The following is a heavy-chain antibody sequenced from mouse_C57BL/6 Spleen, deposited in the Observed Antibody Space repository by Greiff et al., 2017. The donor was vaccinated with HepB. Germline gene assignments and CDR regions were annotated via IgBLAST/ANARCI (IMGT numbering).Heavy chain of an antibody. V-gene: IGHV5-9-1*02. CDR3: TRGYYCNHVDAMDY. Sequence: EVKVVESGEGLVKPGGSLKLSCAASGFTFSSYAMSWVRQTPEKRLEWVAYISSGGDYIYYAETVKGRFTISRDNARNTLYLQMSSLKSEDTAMYYCTRGYYCNHVDAMDYWGQGTSVTVSS. D-gene: IGHD2-1*01. J-gene: IGHJ4*01. CDR2: ISSGGDYI. CDR1: GFTFSSYA.